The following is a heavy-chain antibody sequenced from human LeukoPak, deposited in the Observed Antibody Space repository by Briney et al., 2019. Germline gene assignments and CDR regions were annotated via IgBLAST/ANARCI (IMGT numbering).Heavy chain of an antibody. V-gene: IGHV3-30*02. Sequence: GGSLRLSCAASGFTFSSYGMHWVRQAPGKGLEWVAFIRYDGSNKYYADSVKGRFTISRDNSKNTLYLQMNSLRVEDTAVYYCAKVGLSLYYDSSGSSGGYDYWGQGTLVTVSS. CDR3: AKVGLSLYYDSSGSSGGYDY. CDR1: GFTFSSYG. CDR2: IRYDGSNK. J-gene: IGHJ4*02. D-gene: IGHD3-22*01.